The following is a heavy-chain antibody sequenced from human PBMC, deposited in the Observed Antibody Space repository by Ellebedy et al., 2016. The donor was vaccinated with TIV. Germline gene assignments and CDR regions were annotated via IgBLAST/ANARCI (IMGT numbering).Heavy chain of an antibody. J-gene: IGHJ4*02. D-gene: IGHD3-16*02. CDR1: GFTFNAHW. CDR3: ARDSGSYPFDY. Sequence: GESLKISCAASGFTFNAHWIHWVRQAPGKGLVWVSRLSSDHKVAGYADSVKGRFTISRDNARNTLYLQMDSLRDEDTAVYYCARDSGSYPFDYWGLGALVTVSS. CDR2: LSSDHKVA. V-gene: IGHV3-74*01.